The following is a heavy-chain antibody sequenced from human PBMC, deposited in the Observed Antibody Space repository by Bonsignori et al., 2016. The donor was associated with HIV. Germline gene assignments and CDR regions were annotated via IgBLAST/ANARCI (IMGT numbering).Heavy chain of an antibody. D-gene: IGHD3-10*01. J-gene: IGHJ4*02. V-gene: IGHV3-23*01. CDR2: ISGSGGST. Sequence: WIRQPPGKGLEWVSAISGSGGSTYYADSVKGRFTISRDNSKNTLYLQMNSLRAEDTAVYYCAKERMVRGVRAYYFDYWGQGTLVTVSS. CDR3: AKERMVRGVRAYYFDY.